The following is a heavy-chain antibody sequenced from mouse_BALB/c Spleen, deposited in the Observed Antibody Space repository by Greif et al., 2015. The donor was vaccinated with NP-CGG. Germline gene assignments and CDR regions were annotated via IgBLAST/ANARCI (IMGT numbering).Heavy chain of an antibody. CDR1: GYTFTSYW. CDR3: ANIYDGYYTFDY. V-gene: IGHV1-7*01. CDR2: INPSIGYT. Sequence: VMLVESGAELAKPGASVKMSCKASGYTFTSYWMHWVKQRPGQGLEWIGYINPSIGYTEYNQKFKDKATLTADKSSSTAYMQLSSLTSEDSAVYYCANIYDGYYTFDYWGQGTTLTVSS. J-gene: IGHJ2*01. D-gene: IGHD2-3*01.